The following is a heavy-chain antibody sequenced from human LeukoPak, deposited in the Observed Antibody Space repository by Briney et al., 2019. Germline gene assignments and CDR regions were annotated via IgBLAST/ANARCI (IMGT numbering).Heavy chain of an antibody. D-gene: IGHD2-2*01. J-gene: IGHJ4*01. CDR2: TSSDGTVK. CDR1: GFTFSTYA. Sequence: GGSLRLSCAASGFTFSTYAMHWVRQAPGKGLEWVAVTSSDGTVKYYPDSVKGRFTISGDNSKNTLYLQVNSLRPEDTGVYYCARDPVPAAARHFDYWGQGTLVTASS. V-gene: IGHV3-30-3*01. CDR3: ARDPVPAAARHFDY.